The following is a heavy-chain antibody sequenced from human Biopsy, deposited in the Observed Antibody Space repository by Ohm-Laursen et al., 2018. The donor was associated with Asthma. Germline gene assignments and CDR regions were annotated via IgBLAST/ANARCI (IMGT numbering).Heavy chain of an antibody. Sequence: SDTLSLTCTLTRGPFRGYVWDWIRQPPGQGLEWIGEITQGGATTVNPSLKRRVTISIDPSKSQLYLSLRSLTAADTAVYYCASGPQWSGLDIWGQGTTVTVPS. CDR3: ASGPQWSGLDI. D-gene: IGHD2-8*01. J-gene: IGHJ6*02. CDR2: ITQGGAT. CDR1: RGPFRGYV. V-gene: IGHV4-34*01.